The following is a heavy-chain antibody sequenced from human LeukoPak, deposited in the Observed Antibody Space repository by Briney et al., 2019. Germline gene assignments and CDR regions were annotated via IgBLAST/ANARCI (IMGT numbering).Heavy chain of an antibody. V-gene: IGHV4-4*02. Sequence: SETLSLTCAASGDSINSLDLWSWVRQPPGKGLEWIGEMYLSGTTHSNPSVKSRVTISIDKSKNQFFLNLSSVTAADTAVYYCAGLVGRYSSGLYYYYFDYWGQGTLVTVSS. J-gene: IGHJ4*02. CDR1: GDSINSLDL. CDR2: MYLSGTT. CDR3: AGLVGRYSSGLYYYYFDY. D-gene: IGHD3-22*01.